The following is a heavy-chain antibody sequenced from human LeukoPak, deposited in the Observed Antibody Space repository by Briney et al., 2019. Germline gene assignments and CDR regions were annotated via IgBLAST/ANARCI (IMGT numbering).Heavy chain of an antibody. CDR1: GYTFNTYG. V-gene: IGHV1-18*01. CDR2: ISPFNGNT. J-gene: IGHJ3*01. Sequence: ASVRDSCKASGYTFNTYGISWVRQPPGQGLEWIGWISPFNGNTNYAQNVQGRATMTTDTSTTTAYMDLEGLRYDDTAVYYCARDREQWVPLGALDLWGQGTMVTVSS. D-gene: IGHD6-19*01. CDR3: ARDREQWVPLGALDL.